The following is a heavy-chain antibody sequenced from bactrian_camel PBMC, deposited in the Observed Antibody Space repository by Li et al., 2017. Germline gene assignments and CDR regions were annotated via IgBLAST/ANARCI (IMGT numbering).Heavy chain of an antibody. V-gene: IGHV3S1*01. CDR3: VPYDLSV. Sequence: HVQLVESGGGLVQPGGSLRLSCTASGFAFTRYGADWVRQAPGKGLEWVSGINARGSMTDYADSVKGRFTISRDYAKNTLYLQLNSLKTEDTAMYYCVPYDLSVWGQGTQVTVS. CDR2: INARGSMT. D-gene: IGHD3*01. J-gene: IGHJ4*01. CDR1: GFAFTRYG.